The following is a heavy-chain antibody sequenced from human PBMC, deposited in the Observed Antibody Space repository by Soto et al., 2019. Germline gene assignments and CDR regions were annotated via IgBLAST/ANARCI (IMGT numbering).Heavy chain of an antibody. CDR3: ARAPLLVVPAASFDI. CDR2: ISAYNGNT. V-gene: IGHV1-18*01. Sequence: ASVKVSCKASGYTFTSYGISWVRQAPGQGLEWMGWISAYNGNTNYAQKLQGRVTMTTDTSTSTAYMELRSLRSDDTAVYYCARAPLLVVPAASFDIWGQGTMVTVSS. CDR1: GYTFTSYG. D-gene: IGHD2-2*01. J-gene: IGHJ3*02.